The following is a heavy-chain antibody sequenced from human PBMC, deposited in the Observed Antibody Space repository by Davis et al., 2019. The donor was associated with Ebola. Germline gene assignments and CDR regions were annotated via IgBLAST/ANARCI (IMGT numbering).Heavy chain of an antibody. CDR2: IYYSAST. Sequence: MPGGSLRLSCTVSGASIRSYYWTWIRQAPGKGLEWIGYIYYSASTNYNPSLKSRVTISVDTSKNQFSLKLTSVTAADTAVYYCARRQWELYQYGMDVWGQGTTVTVSS. D-gene: IGHD1-26*01. J-gene: IGHJ6*02. CDR1: GASIRSYY. V-gene: IGHV4-59*08. CDR3: ARRQWELYQYGMDV.